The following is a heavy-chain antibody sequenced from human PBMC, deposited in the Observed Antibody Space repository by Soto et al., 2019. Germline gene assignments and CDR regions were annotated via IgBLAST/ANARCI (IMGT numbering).Heavy chain of an antibody. V-gene: IGHV1-69*13. CDR2: IIPIFGTA. CDR1: GGTFSSYA. Sequence: GASVKVSCKASGGTFSSYAISWVRQAPGQGLEWMGGIIPIFGTANYAQKFQGRVTITADESTSTAYMELSSLRSEDTAVYYCASVARYSSSLSYYYYGMDVWGQGTTVTVS. CDR3: ASVARYSSSLSYYYYGMDV. D-gene: IGHD6-13*01. J-gene: IGHJ6*02.